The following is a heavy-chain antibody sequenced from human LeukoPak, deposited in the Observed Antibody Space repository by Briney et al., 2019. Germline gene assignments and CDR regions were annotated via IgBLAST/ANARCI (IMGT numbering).Heavy chain of an antibody. CDR1: GGSISSYY. J-gene: IGHJ3*02. CDR2: IYYSGST. CDR3: ASVGGGYSYGYYAFDI. Sequence: SETLSPTCTVSGGSISSYYWSWIRQPPGKGLEWIGYIYYSGSTNYNPSLKSRVTISVDTSKNQFSLKLSSVTAADTAVYYCASVGGGYSYGYYAFDIWGQGTMVTVSS. D-gene: IGHD5-18*01. V-gene: IGHV4-59*01.